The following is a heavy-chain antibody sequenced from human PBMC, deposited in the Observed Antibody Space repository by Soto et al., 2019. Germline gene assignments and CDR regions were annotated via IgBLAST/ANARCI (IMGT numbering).Heavy chain of an antibody. J-gene: IGHJ3*02. D-gene: IGHD3-22*01. CDR3: ATDSRYDSSGYRSYAFDI. CDR1: GYTLTELS. Sequence: ASVKVSCKVSGYTLTELSMHWVRQAPGKGLEWMGGFDPEDGETIYAQKFQGRVTMTEDTSTDTAYMELSSLRSEDTAVYYCATDSRYDSSGYRSYAFDIWGQGTMVTVSS. CDR2: FDPEDGET. V-gene: IGHV1-24*01.